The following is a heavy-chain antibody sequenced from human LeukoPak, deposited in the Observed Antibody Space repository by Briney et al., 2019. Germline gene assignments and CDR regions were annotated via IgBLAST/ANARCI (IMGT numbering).Heavy chain of an antibody. J-gene: IGHJ6*03. D-gene: IGHD3-9*01. CDR2: IYYSGST. CDR1: GGSISSSSYY. V-gene: IGHV4-39*07. Sequence: SETLSLTCTVSGGSISSSSYYWGWIRQPPGKGLEWIGSIYYSGSTYYNPSLKSRVTISVDTSKNQFSLKLSSVTAADTAVYYCAREGYDILTGYGNYYYYYMDVWGKGTTVTVSS. CDR3: AREGYDILTGYGNYYYYYMDV.